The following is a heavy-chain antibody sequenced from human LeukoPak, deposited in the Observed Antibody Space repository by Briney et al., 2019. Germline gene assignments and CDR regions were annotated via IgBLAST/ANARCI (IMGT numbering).Heavy chain of an antibody. D-gene: IGHD2-15*01. CDR3: ARVKARDVVVVVAAIPYYYYYYMDV. J-gene: IGHJ6*03. V-gene: IGHV4-34*01. CDR2: IYYSGST. Sequence: SETLSLTCAVYGGSFSGYYWGWIRQPPGKGLEWIGSIYYSGSTYYNPSLKSRVTISVDTSKNQFSLKLSSVTAADTAVYYCARVKARDVVVVVAAIPYYYYYYMDVWGKGTTVTVSS. CDR1: GGSFSGYY.